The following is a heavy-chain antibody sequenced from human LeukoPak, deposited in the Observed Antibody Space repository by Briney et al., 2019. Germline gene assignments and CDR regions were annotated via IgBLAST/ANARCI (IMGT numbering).Heavy chain of an antibody. V-gene: IGHV3-48*04. CDR2: INSSSSTI. CDR3: ARVPYCSSTSCYYYYYYYYMDV. CDR1: GFTFSSYS. J-gene: IGHJ6*03. D-gene: IGHD2-2*01. Sequence: PGGSLRLSCAASGFTFSSYSMNWVRQAPGKGLEWISYINSSSSTIYYADSVKGRFTISRDNAKNSLYLQMNSLRAEGTAVYYCARVPYCSSTSCYYYYYYYYMDVWGKGTTVTVSS.